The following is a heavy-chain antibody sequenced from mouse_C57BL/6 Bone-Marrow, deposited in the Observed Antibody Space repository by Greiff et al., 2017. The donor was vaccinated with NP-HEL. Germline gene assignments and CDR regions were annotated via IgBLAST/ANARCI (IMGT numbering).Heavy chain of an antibody. CDR1: GYSFTDYN. V-gene: IGHV1-39*01. CDR2: INPNYGTT. Sequence: VHVKQSGPELVKPGASVKISCKASGYSFTDYNMNWVKQSNGKSLEWIGVINPNYGTTSYNQKFKGKATLTVDQSSSTAYMQINSLTSEDSAVYYCAREIYYDYDGRFYAMDYWGQGTSVTVSS. CDR3: AREIYYDYDGRFYAMDY. D-gene: IGHD2-4*01. J-gene: IGHJ4*01.